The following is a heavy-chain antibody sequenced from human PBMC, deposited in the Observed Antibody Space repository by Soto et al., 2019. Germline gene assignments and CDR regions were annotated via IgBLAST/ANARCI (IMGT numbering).Heavy chain of an antibody. Sequence: PSETLSLTXAVSGGSISSSNWWSWVRQPPGKGLEWIGEIYHSGSTNYNPSLKSRVTISVDKSKNQFSLKLSSVTAADTAVYYCARVNKRITMVRGVIRWFDPWGQGTLVTVSS. D-gene: IGHD3-10*01. CDR1: GGSISSSNW. V-gene: IGHV4-4*02. CDR2: IYHSGST. CDR3: ARVNKRITMVRGVIRWFDP. J-gene: IGHJ5*02.